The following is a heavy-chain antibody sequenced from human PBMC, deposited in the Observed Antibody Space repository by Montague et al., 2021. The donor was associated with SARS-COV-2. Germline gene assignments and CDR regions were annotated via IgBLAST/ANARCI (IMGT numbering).Heavy chain of an antibody. Sequence: SETLSLTCTVSGGSISSSSYYWGWIRQPPGKGLEWIGSIYYSGSTYYNPSLKSRVTISVDTSKNQFSLKLSSVAAADTAVYYCARDTRIQLWFDRDYYYGMDVWGQGTTVTVSS. CDR1: GGSISSSSYY. CDR2: IYYSGST. J-gene: IGHJ6*02. CDR3: ARDTRIQLWFDRDYYYGMDV. V-gene: IGHV4-39*02. D-gene: IGHD5-18*01.